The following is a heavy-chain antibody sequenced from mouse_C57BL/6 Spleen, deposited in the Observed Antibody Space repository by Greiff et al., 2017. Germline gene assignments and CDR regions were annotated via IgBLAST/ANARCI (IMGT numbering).Heavy chain of an antibody. J-gene: IGHJ2*01. CDR2: INYDGSST. D-gene: IGHD2-12*01. Sequence: DVMLVESEGGLVQPGSSMKLSCTASGFTFSDYYMAWVRQVPEKGLEWVANINYDGSSTYYLDSLKSRFIISRENAKNILYLQMSSLKSEDTATYYCAREDDRYFDYWGQGTTLTVSS. CDR3: AREDDRYFDY. V-gene: IGHV5-16*01. CDR1: GFTFSDYY.